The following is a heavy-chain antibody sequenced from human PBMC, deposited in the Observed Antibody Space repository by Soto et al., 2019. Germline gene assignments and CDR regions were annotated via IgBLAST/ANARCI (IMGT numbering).Heavy chain of an antibody. J-gene: IGHJ6*02. D-gene: IGHD3-10*01. Sequence: PSETLSLTCTVSGGSISSGGYYWSWIRQHPGKGLEWIGYIYYSGSTYYNPSLKSRVTISVDTSKNQFSLKLSPVTAADTAVYYCARQGFGQLHGLVDVWGPGTTVTVSS. V-gene: IGHV4-31*03. CDR3: ARQGFGQLHGLVDV. CDR1: GGSISSGGYY. CDR2: IYYSGST.